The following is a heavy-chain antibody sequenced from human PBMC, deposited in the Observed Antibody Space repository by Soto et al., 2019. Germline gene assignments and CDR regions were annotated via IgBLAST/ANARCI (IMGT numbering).Heavy chain of an antibody. V-gene: IGHV3-33*01. CDR1: GFTFSSYG. CDR2: IWYDGSNK. CDR3: ARARRNPSYYYDSSGYSAYFDY. Sequence: GGSLRLSCAASGFTFSSYGMHWVRQAPGKGLEWVAVIWYDGSNKYYADSVKGRFTISRDNSKNTLYLQMNSLRAEDTAVYYCARARRNPSYYYDSSGYSAYFDYWGQGTLVTVSS. J-gene: IGHJ4*02. D-gene: IGHD3-22*01.